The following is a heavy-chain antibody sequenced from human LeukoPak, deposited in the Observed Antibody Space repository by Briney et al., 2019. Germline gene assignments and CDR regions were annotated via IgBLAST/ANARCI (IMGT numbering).Heavy chain of an antibody. J-gene: IGHJ4*02. D-gene: IGHD2-8*02. V-gene: IGHV4-59*01. Sequence: SETLSLTCTVSGDSINNYYWNWIRQPPGRGLEWIGYISYTGSTSYNPSLKSRVTISIDTSKNQFTLKLSSVTAADTAVYCCAGDQTGGDYWGQGTLVTVSS. CDR1: GDSINNYY. CDR2: ISYTGST. CDR3: AGDQTGGDY.